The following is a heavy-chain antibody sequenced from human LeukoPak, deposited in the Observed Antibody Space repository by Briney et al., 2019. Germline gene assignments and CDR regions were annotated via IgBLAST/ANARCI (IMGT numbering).Heavy chain of an antibody. CDR3: ARGIAAAGPLDY. Sequence: PGGSLRRYCAASGFTFSSYSMNWVRQAPGKGLEWVSSISSSSSYIYYADSVKGRFTISRDNAKNSLYLQMNSLRAEDTAVYYCARGIAAAGPLDYWGQGTLVTVSS. V-gene: IGHV3-21*01. CDR1: GFTFSSYS. D-gene: IGHD6-13*01. J-gene: IGHJ4*02. CDR2: ISSSSSYI.